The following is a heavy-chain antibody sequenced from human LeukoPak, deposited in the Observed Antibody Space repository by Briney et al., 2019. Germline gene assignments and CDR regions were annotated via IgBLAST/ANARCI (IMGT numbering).Heavy chain of an antibody. Sequence: ASVKVSCKASGYTFTGYYMHWVRQAPGQGLEWVGWINPKSGGTNYAQKFQGRVTMTSDTSITTVYMELSRLRSGDAAVYYCARRVFSGWGYYFDYWGQGTLVTVSS. CDR3: ARRVFSGWGYYFDY. CDR2: INPKSGGT. D-gene: IGHD6-19*01. J-gene: IGHJ4*02. CDR1: GYTFTGYY. V-gene: IGHV1-2*02.